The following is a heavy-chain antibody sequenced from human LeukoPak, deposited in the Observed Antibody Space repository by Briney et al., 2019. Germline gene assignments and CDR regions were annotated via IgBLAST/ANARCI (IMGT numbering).Heavy chain of an antibody. V-gene: IGHV4-59*01. CDR2: ICYSGST. Sequence: TSETLSLTCTVSGGSISSYYWNWIRQPPGKGLEWIGYICYSGSTNYNPSLKSRVTTSVDTSKNQFSLKLSSVTAADTAVYYCARGYDFWSGDRNYYMDVWGKGTTVTVSS. CDR3: ARGYDFWSGDRNYYMDV. CDR1: GGSISSYY. J-gene: IGHJ6*03. D-gene: IGHD3-3*01.